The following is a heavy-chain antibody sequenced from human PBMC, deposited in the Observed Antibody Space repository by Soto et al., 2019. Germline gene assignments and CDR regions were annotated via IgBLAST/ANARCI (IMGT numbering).Heavy chain of an antibody. V-gene: IGHV4-34*01. CDR2: INHSGST. J-gene: IGHJ5*02. Sequence: SETLSLTCAVYGGSFSGYYWSWIRQPPGKGLEWIGEINHSGSTNYNPSLKSRVTISVDTSKNQFSLKLSSVTAADTAVYYCARVPVVPAAMRAWWFDPWGQGTLVTVSS. CDR3: ARVPVVPAAMRAWWFDP. D-gene: IGHD2-2*01. CDR1: GGSFSGYY.